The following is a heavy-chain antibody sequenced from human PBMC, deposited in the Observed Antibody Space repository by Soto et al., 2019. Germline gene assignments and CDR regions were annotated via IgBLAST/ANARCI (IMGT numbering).Heavy chain of an antibody. CDR1: GFSLTTDRVG. Sequence: QITLKESGPTLVKPTQTLTLTCTFSGFSLTTDRVGVGWIRQPPGEALEWLAVIYWDDSKTYRPSLESRLTITNDTSKNQVVLTMTNMDSLDTATYYCAHAYGGRSLYWGQGTLVTVSS. CDR3: AHAYGGRSLY. CDR2: IYWDDSK. J-gene: IGHJ4*02. D-gene: IGHD1-26*01. V-gene: IGHV2-5*02.